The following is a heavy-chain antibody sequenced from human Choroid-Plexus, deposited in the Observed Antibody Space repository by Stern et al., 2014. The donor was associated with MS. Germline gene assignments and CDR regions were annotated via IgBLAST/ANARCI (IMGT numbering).Heavy chain of an antibody. CDR3: ARDQRGITIFGVVTDYYYLGMDV. J-gene: IGHJ6*02. CDR2: INPNTGGT. D-gene: IGHD3-3*01. Sequence: VQLVESGAEVKKPGASVKVSCKTSGYIFTGYYIHWVRQAPGQGLEGIAWINPNTGGTKYAQKFQGRVTMSRDTSISTAYVELSSLTSDDTAVYYCARDQRGITIFGVVTDYYYLGMDVWGQGTTVTVSS. CDR1: GYIFTGYY. V-gene: IGHV1-2*02.